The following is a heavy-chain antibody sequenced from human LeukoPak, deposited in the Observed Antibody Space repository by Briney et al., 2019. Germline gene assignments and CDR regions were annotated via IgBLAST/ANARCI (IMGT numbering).Heavy chain of an antibody. CDR3: ARGVGSSWSGWFDP. D-gene: IGHD6-13*01. J-gene: IGHJ5*02. CDR1: GXTFSNYE. V-gene: IGHV3-48*03. CDR2: ISHSGRTI. Sequence: PGGSLRLSCAASGXTFSNYELNWVRQAPGKGLEWVSYISHSGRTIYSADSVKGRFTISRDNAKNSLYLQMNSLRAEDTAVYYCARGVGSSWSGWFDPWGQGTLVTVSS.